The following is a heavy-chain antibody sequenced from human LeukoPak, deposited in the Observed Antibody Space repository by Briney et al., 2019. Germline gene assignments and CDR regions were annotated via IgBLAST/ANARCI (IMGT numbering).Heavy chain of an antibody. Sequence: SETLPLTCTVSGGSISSYYWSWIRQPPGKGLEWIGYIYTSGSTNYNPSLKSRVTISVDTSKNQFSLKLSSVTAADTAVYYCARLDSSGYYYLPDWGQGTLVTVSS. CDR1: GGSISSYY. V-gene: IGHV4-4*09. CDR2: IYTSGST. CDR3: ARLDSSGYYYLPD. D-gene: IGHD3-22*01. J-gene: IGHJ4*02.